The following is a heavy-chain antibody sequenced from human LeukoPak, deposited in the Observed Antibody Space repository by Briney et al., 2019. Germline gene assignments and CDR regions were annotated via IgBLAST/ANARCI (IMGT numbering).Heavy chain of an antibody. CDR1: GYTFTGYY. V-gene: IGHV1-2*04. Sequence: ASVKVSCKASGYTFTGYYIHWVRQAPGQGPEWMGWINPNSGGTNYAQKFQGWVTMTRDTSISTAYMELSRLRSDDTAVYYCAREGPRGLWFAICGTGFDYWGRGTLVTVSS. CDR3: AREGPRGLWFAICGTGFDY. J-gene: IGHJ4*02. CDR2: INPNSGGT. D-gene: IGHD3-10*01.